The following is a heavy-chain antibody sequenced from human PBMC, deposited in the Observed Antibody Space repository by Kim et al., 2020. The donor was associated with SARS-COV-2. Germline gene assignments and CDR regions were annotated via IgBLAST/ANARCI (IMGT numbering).Heavy chain of an antibody. V-gene: IGHV3-11*06. Sequence: GRFTISRDNAKNSLYLKMNSLRADDTAVYYCARAVGVDVSAASRYYAMDVWGQGTTVTVSS. D-gene: IGHD2-2*01. J-gene: IGHJ6*02. CDR3: ARAVGVDVSAASRYYAMDV.